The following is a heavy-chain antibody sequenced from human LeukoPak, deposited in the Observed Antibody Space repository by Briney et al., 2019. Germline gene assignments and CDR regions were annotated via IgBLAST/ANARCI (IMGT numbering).Heavy chain of an antibody. CDR2: INPSGGST. J-gene: IGHJ4*02. CDR1: GYTFTSYY. V-gene: IGHV1-46*01. D-gene: IGHD6-19*01. CDR3: ARADSEWLIEWGFDY. Sequence: ASVKVSCKASGYTFTSYYMHWVRQAPGQGLEWMGIINPSGGSTSYAQKFQGRVTMTRDMSTSTVYMELSSLRSEDTAVYHCARADSEWLIEWGFDYWGQGTLVTVSS.